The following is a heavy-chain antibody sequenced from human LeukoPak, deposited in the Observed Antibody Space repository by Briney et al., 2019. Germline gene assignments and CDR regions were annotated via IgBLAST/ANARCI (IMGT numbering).Heavy chain of an antibody. V-gene: IGHV3-21*01. CDR3: ARGGVIIPDKFDY. CDR2: ISSSGAYI. J-gene: IGHJ4*02. Sequence: GGSLRFSCAASGFTFSSYSMNWVRQAPGKGLEWVSSISSSGAYINYADSVKGRFTISRDNAKNSLSLQMNSLRAEDTAVYYCARGGVIIPDKFDYWGQGTLVTASS. D-gene: IGHD2/OR15-2a*01. CDR1: GFTFSSYS.